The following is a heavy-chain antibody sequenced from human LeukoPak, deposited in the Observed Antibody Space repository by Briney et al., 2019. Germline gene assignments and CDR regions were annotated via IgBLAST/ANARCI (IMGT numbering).Heavy chain of an antibody. CDR3: ARDESGTFDP. J-gene: IGHJ5*02. V-gene: IGHV1-2*06. CDR2: INPNSGVR. Sequence: ASVKVSCRASGYTFTGYYIHWVRQAPGQGLEWMGRINPNSGVRNYAQKFQDRVTMTRDTSISTAYMELSRLRSDDTAVYYCARDESGTFDPWGQGTLVTVSS. CDR1: GYTFTGYY.